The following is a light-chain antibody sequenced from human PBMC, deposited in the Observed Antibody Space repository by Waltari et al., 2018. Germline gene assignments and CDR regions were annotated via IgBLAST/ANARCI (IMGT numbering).Light chain of an antibody. CDR3: YSSDSTGLRV. CDR2: EDT. CDR1: ELPRKY. V-gene: IGLV3-10*01. J-gene: IGLJ1*01. Sequence: SYELTQTPSVSVSPGQTARITCPGHELPRKYAYWFQQKSGQAPRLVIYEDTKRPSGIPEGFSGSSSGTVATLTSTGAQVDDEADYYCYSSDSTGLRVFGGGTTVVVL.